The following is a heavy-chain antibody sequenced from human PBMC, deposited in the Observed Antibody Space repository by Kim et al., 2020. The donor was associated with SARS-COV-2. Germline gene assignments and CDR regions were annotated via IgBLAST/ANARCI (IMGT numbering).Heavy chain of an antibody. D-gene: IGHD3-10*01. J-gene: IGHJ5*02. CDR3: ARHAREFNWFDP. V-gene: IGHV4-39*01. CDR1: GGSISSSSYY. CDR2: IYYSGST. Sequence: SETLSLTCTVSGGSISSSSYYWGWIRQPPGKGLEWIGSIYYSGSTYYNPSLKSRVTISVDTSKNQFSLKLSSVTAADTAVYYCARHAREFNWFDPWGQGTLVTVSS.